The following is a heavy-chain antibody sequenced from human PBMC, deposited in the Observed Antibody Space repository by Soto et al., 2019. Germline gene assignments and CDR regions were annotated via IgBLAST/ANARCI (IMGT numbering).Heavy chain of an antibody. CDR1: GGSISSSSYY. J-gene: IGHJ4*02. V-gene: IGHV4-39*01. Sequence: PSETLSLTCTVSGGSISSSSYYWGWIRQPPGKGLEWIGSIYYSGSTYYNPSLKSRVTISVDTSKNQFSLKLSSVTAADTAVYYCASSPPFWSGYYLAPYFDYWGQGTLVTVSS. CDR2: IYYSGST. CDR3: ASSPPFWSGYYLAPYFDY. D-gene: IGHD3-3*01.